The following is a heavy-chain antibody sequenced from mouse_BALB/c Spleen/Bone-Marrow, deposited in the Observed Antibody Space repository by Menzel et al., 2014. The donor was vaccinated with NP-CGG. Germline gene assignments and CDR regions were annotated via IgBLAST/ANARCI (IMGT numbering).Heavy chain of an antibody. CDR1: GYTFTSSW. CDR3: ARELGRGYYFDY. V-gene: IGHV1S130*01. Sequence: QVQLQQSGSVLARPGASVKLSCKASGYTFTSSWMHWAKQRPGQGLEWIGEIHPNSGNTNYNEKFKGKATLTVDTSSSTAYVDLSSLTSEDSAVYYCARELGRGYYFDYWGQGTTLTVSS. J-gene: IGHJ2*01. D-gene: IGHD4-1*01. CDR2: IHPNSGNT.